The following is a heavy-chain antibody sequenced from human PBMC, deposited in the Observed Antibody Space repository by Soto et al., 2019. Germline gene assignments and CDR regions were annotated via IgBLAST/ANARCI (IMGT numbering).Heavy chain of an antibody. CDR1: GYSFTSYW. V-gene: IGHV5-51*01. D-gene: IGHD1-26*01. CDR2: IYPGDSDT. Sequence: GESLKISCKGSGYSFTSYWIGWVRQMPGKGLEWMGIIYPGDSDTRYSPSFQGQVTISADKSSSTAYLQWSSLKASDTAMYYCAKTSGATYYYYGMDVWGQGTTVTVSS. J-gene: IGHJ6*02. CDR3: AKTSGATYYYYGMDV.